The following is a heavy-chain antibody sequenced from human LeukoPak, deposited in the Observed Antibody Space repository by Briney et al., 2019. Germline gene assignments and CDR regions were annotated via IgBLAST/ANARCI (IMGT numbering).Heavy chain of an antibody. V-gene: IGHV3-23*01. D-gene: IGHD3-3*01. CDR3: ARDPGVVAFHYFDL. CDR1: GFTFSSHA. Sequence: QPGGSLRLSCAASGFTFSSHATAWVRQAPGKGLEWVSAIGGRGGSTYYADSVKGRFTISRDDSKNTVYLQMNSLRAEDTAVYYCARDPGVVAFHYFDLWGQGILVTVSS. CDR2: IGGRGGST. J-gene: IGHJ4*02.